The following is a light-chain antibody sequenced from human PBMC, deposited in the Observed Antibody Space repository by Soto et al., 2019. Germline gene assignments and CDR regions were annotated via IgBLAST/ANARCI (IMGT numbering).Light chain of an antibody. CDR1: KLGDKY. V-gene: IGLV3-1*01. Sequence: SSELTQPPSVSVSPGQTATITCSGDKLGDKYVCWYQQKAGQSPVVVIYQDTQRPSGIPERFSGSNSGNTGTLTISGTQAMDEADYYCQAWDSSTVFFGGGTKVTVL. J-gene: IGLJ2*01. CDR2: QDT. CDR3: QAWDSSTVF.